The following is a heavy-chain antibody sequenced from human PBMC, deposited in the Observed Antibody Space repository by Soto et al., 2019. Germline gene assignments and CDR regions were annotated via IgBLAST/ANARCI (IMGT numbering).Heavy chain of an antibody. CDR1: GFTFSSYS. CDR2: ISSSSSTI. CDR3: ARSLTGTTSR. Sequence: GGSLRLSCAASGFTFSSYSMNWVRQAPGKGLEWVSYISSSSSTIYYADSVKGRFTISRDNAKNSLYLQMNSLRAEDTAVYYCARSLTGTTSRWGQGTLVTVSS. D-gene: IGHD1-20*01. J-gene: IGHJ4*02. V-gene: IGHV3-48*01.